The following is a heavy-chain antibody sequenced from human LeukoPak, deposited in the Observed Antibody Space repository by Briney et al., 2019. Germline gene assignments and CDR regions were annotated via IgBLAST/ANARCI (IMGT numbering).Heavy chain of an antibody. V-gene: IGHV4-34*01. CDR1: GGXFSGYY. D-gene: IGHD6-19*01. Sequence: SETLSLTCVVYGGXFSGYYCTWIRQPPGKGLEWIGEVTDTGNRNYSPSLRSRVTISIDTSRNQFSLKVSSVTAADTSVFYCARGRGSSSGWGHYYYSMDVWGLGTTVTVSS. CDR2: VTDTGNR. CDR3: ARGRGSSSGWGHYYYSMDV. J-gene: IGHJ6*03.